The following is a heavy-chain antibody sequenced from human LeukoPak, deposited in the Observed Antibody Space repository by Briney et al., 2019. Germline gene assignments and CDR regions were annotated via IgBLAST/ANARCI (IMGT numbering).Heavy chain of an antibody. V-gene: IGHV3-30-3*01. CDR3: ASKYYYGSGSSDTTTTWFGMDV. CDR1: GFTFESYT. CDR2: VSYGGSNK. Sequence: GGSLRLSCAASGFTFESYTIHWVRQAPGKGLEWVALVSYGGSNKYYIDSVKGRFTISRDNSKNTLYLQMNSLRSEDTAVYYCASKYYYGSGSSDTTTTWFGMDVWGQGTTVTVSS. J-gene: IGHJ6*02. D-gene: IGHD3-10*01.